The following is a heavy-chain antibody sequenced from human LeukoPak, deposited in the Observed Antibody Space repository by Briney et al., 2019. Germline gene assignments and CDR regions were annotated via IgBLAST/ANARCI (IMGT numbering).Heavy chain of an antibody. Sequence: ASVKVSCKASGYTFTDSDINWVRLATGQGLEWMGWMNPKSGNTGYAQKFQGRVTITRNTSIITAYMELSNLRSEDTAFYYCARVTDYISGWGLGYYDYWGQGTQVTVSS. CDR1: GYTFTDSD. V-gene: IGHV1-8*03. J-gene: IGHJ4*02. CDR2: MNPKSGNT. CDR3: ARVTDYISGWGLGYYDY. D-gene: IGHD6-19*01.